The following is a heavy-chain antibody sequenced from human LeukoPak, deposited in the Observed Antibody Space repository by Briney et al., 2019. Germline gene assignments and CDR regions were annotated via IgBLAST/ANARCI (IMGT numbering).Heavy chain of an antibody. J-gene: IGHJ5*02. V-gene: IGHV3-7*02. CDR3: VRGVGVSRFNYFDP. CDR1: VFTFSTDW. D-gene: IGHD6-13*01. CDR2: IKQDGSKK. Sequence: SGGSLRLSRAASVFTFSTDWMNWVRQAPEKGLEWVANIKQDGSKKYYVDSVKGRFTISRDNSKNTLFLQMNRLRDDDTAVYYCVRGVGVSRFNYFDPWGQGTLVIVSS.